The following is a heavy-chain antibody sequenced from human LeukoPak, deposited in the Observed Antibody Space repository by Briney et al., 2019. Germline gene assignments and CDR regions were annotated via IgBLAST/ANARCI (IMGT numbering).Heavy chain of an antibody. Sequence: GGSLRLSCAASGFTFSSYAMHWVRQAPGKGLEWVAVISYDGSNKYYADSVKGRFTISRDNSKNTLYLQMNSLRAEDTAVYYCATPIYAYNWNDNHYYCYYMDVWGKGTTVTVSS. CDR3: ATPIYAYNWNDNHYYCYYMDV. J-gene: IGHJ6*03. CDR1: GFTFSSYA. D-gene: IGHD1-1*01. CDR2: ISYDGSNK. V-gene: IGHV3-30*04.